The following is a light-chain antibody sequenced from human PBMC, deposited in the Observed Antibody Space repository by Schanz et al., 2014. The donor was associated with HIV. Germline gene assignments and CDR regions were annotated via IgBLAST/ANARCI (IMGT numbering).Light chain of an antibody. Sequence: QSALTQPPSASGSPGQSVTISCAGTRGDIGSYNYVSWYQQRPGKAPRLLISEVNKRPSGVPDRFSGSKSDNTASLTVSGLQTEDEADYYCSSKATGGRAPFVFGGGTKLTVL. CDR1: RGDIGSYNY. CDR3: SSKATGGRAPFV. CDR2: EVN. V-gene: IGLV2-8*01. J-gene: IGLJ1*01.